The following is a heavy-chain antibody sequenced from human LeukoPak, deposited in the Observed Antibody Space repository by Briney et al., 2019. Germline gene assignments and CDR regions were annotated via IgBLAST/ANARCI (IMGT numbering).Heavy chain of an antibody. V-gene: IGHV3-49*03. J-gene: IGHJ6*02. D-gene: IGHD3-3*01. CDR1: GFTFGDYA. CDR3: TRLARDYDFWSGYYTGRGAGYYGMDV. CDR2: IRSKAYGGTT. Sequence: GGSLRLSCTASGFTFGDYAMSWFRQAPGKGLEGVGFIRSKAYGGTTEYDASVKGRFTISRDDSKSIAYLQLNSLKAEDTAVYYCTRLARDYDFWSGYYTGRGAGYYGMDVWGQGTTVTVSS.